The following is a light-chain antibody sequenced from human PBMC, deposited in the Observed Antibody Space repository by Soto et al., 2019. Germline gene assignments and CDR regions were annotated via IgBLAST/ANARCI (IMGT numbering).Light chain of an antibody. V-gene: IGKV3-15*01. CDR3: QQSYITLGT. Sequence: EIEMTQSPATLSVSPGERATLSCRASQSVNTNLAWYQQKPGQAPRLLIYGASTRAPGIPARFSGSGSGTEFTLTVSSLQSEDFATYYCQQSYITLGTFGQGTKVEIK. J-gene: IGKJ2*01. CDR2: GAS. CDR1: QSVNTN.